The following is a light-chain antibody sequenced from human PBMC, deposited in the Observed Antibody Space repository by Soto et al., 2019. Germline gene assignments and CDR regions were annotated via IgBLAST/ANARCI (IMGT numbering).Light chain of an antibody. V-gene: IGKV1-39*01. CDR1: QRISSY. J-gene: IGKJ1*01. Sequence: DIQMTQSPSSLSASEGDRVTITCRTSQRISSYLNWFQQKPGKAPKLLIYAASTLQSGVPSRFSGSGSGTEFTLTISSLQPDDFATYYCQRYTSYSGAFGQGTKVDI. CDR2: AAS. CDR3: QRYTSYSGA.